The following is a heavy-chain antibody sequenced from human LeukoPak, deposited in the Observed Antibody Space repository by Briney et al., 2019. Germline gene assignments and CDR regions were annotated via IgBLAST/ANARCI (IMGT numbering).Heavy chain of an antibody. V-gene: IGHV4-38-2*02. CDR1: GYSISSGYY. CDR2: IFHSGNT. D-gene: IGHD1-1*01. J-gene: IGHJ4*02. CDR3: ARDGKESRGPIDY. Sequence: SETLSLTCAVSGYSISSGYYWGWVRQPPGKGLEWIGAIFHSGNTYYSPSLKSRVTISIDTSKNQFSLELRSVTVADTAVYYCARDGKESRGPIDYWGQGTLVTVSS.